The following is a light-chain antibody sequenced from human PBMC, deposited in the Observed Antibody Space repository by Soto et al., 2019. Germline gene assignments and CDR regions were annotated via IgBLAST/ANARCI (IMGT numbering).Light chain of an antibody. J-gene: IGKJ4*01. V-gene: IGKV3-20*01. CDR2: GAS. CDR3: QQYGRSPLT. CDR1: QSVSDSD. Sequence: ENLLTQSPGTLSLSPGKRASLSCRARQSVSDSDVAWYQQKPGQAPRLLIYGASTTATGIPDRFSGSGAGTEFTLTISTMEAEEIAVYYCQQYGRSPLTFGGGTRVEIK.